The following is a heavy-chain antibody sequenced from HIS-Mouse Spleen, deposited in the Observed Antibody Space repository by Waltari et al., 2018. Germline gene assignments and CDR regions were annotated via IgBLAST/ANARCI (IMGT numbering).Heavy chain of an antibody. CDR2: ISKDGSNK. D-gene: IGHD6-13*01. CDR3: ARDSYSSSWYFDY. V-gene: IGHV3-30*04. Sequence: QVQLVESGGGVVQPGRSLRLSCAASGFTFSSYAMHWVRQAPGKGLEWVAVISKDGSNKYYADSVKGRFTISRDNSKNTLYLQMNSLRAEDTAVYYCARDSYSSSWYFDYWGQGTLVTVSS. CDR1: GFTFSSYA. J-gene: IGHJ4*02.